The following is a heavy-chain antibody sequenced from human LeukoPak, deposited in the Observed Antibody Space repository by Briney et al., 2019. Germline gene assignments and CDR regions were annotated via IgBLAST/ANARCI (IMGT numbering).Heavy chain of an antibody. CDR2: IKFDGSEQ. V-gene: IGHV3-7*03. D-gene: IGHD2-2*01. CDR3: AKGGQYCTSTRCSKYFQH. Sequence: GGSLRLSCSVSGFTFSSHWMSWVRQAPGKGLEWVANIKFDGSEQYFVDSVKGRFTISRDNPKNSLHLQMNSLRAEDTAVYYCAKGGQYCTSTRCSKYFQHWGQGTLVSVSS. CDR1: GFTFSSHW. J-gene: IGHJ1*01.